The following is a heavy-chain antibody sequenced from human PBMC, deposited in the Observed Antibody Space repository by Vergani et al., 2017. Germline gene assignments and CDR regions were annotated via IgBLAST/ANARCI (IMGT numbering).Heavy chain of an antibody. Sequence: QVQLQQWGAGLLKPSETLSLTCAVYGGSFSGYYWSWIRQPAGKGLEWIGRIYTSGSTNYNPSLKSRVTMSVDTSKNQFSLKLSSVTAADTAVYYCARDGQVAATPGSVNWFDPWGQGTLVTVSS. D-gene: IGHD2-15*01. J-gene: IGHJ5*02. CDR2: IYTSGST. CDR1: GGSFSGYY. CDR3: ARDGQVAATPGSVNWFDP. V-gene: IGHV4-59*10.